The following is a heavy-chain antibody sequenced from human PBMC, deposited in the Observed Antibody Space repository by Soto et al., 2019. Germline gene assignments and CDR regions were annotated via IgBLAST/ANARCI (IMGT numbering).Heavy chain of an antibody. CDR2: INHSGST. D-gene: IGHD1-26*01. J-gene: IGHJ5*02. V-gene: IGHV4-34*01. CDR3: ARVREPLTGGPWFDP. Sequence: LEILSLTCAVYGGSFIGYYWSWIRQPPGKGLEWIGEINHSGSTNYNPSLKSRVTISVDTSKNQFSLKLSSVTAADTAVYYCARVREPLTGGPWFDPWGQGTLVTVSS. CDR1: GGSFIGYY.